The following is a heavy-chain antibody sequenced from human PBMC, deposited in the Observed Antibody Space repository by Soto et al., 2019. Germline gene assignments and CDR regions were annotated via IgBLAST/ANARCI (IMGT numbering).Heavy chain of an antibody. CDR2: ISYDGRDK. J-gene: IGHJ6*01. CDR1: AFTFGDYG. D-gene: IGHD2-15*01. Sequence: VGSLRLSCASSAFTFGDYGMHCVRHSPGKGLEWVGVISYDGRDKYYADSMKGRVSISRDNSHNTLYLQMDSLRIEDTAVYYCARDPRHCSGGSCYFYLYNYGMEVWGQGTTVSVSS. V-gene: IGHV3-30*03. CDR3: ARDPRHCSGGSCYFYLYNYGMEV.